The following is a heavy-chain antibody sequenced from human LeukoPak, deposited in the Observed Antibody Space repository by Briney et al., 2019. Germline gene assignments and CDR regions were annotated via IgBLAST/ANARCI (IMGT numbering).Heavy chain of an antibody. V-gene: IGHV4-4*07. J-gene: IGHJ6*02. Sequence: SETLSLTCTVSGGSINSYYWSWIRQPAGKGLEWIGRIYSSGSTNYNPSLKSRVSMSVDTSKNQFSLKLTSVTAADTAVYYCARTSVVPAAIGNYYYGMDVWGQGTAVTVSS. D-gene: IGHD2-2*01. CDR2: IYSSGST. CDR3: ARTSVVPAAIGNYYYGMDV. CDR1: GGSINSYY.